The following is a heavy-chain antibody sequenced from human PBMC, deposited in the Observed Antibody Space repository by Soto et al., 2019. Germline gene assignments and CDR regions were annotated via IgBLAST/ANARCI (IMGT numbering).Heavy chain of an antibody. CDR2: IYPGDSDT. D-gene: IGHD2-8*01. J-gene: IGHJ6*02. Sequence: XESLKISCKGCGYRFSSYWIAWVRQMPGKGLEWMGIIYPGDSDTKYSPSFEGQVTISADKSSSTAYLQWSSLKASDTAMYYCARQGSNGAYYYYGMDVWGQGSTVTVSS. V-gene: IGHV5-51*01. CDR1: GYRFSSYW. CDR3: ARQGSNGAYYYYGMDV.